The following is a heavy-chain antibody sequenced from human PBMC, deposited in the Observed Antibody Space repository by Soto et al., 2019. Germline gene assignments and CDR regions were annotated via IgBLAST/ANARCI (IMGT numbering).Heavy chain of an antibody. CDR2: INPNSGGT. J-gene: IGHJ6*02. CDR3: AGGSGSRRWYYNYGWDV. Sequence: ASVKVSCKASGYTFTGYYMHWVRQAPGQGPEWMGWINPNSGGTNYAQKFQGWVTMTRDTSISTAYMELSRLRSDDTAVYYCAGGSGSRRWYYNYGWDVWGQGTPVTVSS. CDR1: GYTFTGYY. V-gene: IGHV1-2*04. D-gene: IGHD1-26*01.